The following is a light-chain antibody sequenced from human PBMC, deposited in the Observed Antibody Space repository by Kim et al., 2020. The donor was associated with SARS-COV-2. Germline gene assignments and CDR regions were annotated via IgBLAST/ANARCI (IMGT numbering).Light chain of an antibody. CDR1: QGISND. Sequence: SVGERVTITCRASQGISNDLAWCQQKPGKVPKPLIYAASALQSGVPSRFSGRGSGTDFTLTISSLQPEDVATYYCQKYNSAPRLTFGGGTKVDIK. CDR3: QKYNSAPRLT. V-gene: IGKV1-27*01. CDR2: AAS. J-gene: IGKJ4*01.